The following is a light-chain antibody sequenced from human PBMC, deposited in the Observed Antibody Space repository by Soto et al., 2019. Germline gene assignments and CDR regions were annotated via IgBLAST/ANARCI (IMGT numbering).Light chain of an antibody. V-gene: IGLV2-23*01. CDR3: CSYADSSTLV. J-gene: IGLJ2*01. CDR1: SSDVGSYNL. Sequence: QSALTQPASVSGSPGQSITISCTGTSSDVGSYNLVSWYQQHPGKAPKLMIYEGSKRPSGVSNRFSGSKSGNTASLTISGLQADDEADYYCCSYADSSTLVFGGGTKVTVL. CDR2: EGS.